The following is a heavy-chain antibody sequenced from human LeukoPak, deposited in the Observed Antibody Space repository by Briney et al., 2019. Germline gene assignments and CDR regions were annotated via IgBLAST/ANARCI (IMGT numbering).Heavy chain of an antibody. D-gene: IGHD5-12*01. V-gene: IGHV3-74*01. CDR1: GFTFSSYW. J-gene: IGHJ4*02. Sequence: PGGSLRLSCTASGFTFSSYWMHWVRQAPGKGLVWVSRINSDGGSTSYADSVKGRFTISRDNAKNTLYLQMNSLRAEDTAVYYCAKVDSGYDSGGGDYWGQGTLVTVSS. CDR3: AKVDSGYDSGGGDY. CDR2: INSDGGST.